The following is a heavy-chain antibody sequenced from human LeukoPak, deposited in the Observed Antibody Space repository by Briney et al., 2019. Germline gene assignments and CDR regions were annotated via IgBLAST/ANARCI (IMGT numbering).Heavy chain of an antibody. J-gene: IGHJ4*02. V-gene: IGHV7-4-1*02. CDR1: GYIFTNYP. Sequence: ASVKVSCKASGYIFTNYPMNWVRQAPGQGLEWMGWINTNTGNPTYAQGSTERFVFSWDTSVSTAYLQISSLKAEDTAVYYCARDSYCSGGTCYSRVGYWGQGTVVTVSS. D-gene: IGHD2-15*01. CDR3: ARDSYCSGGTCYSRVGY. CDR2: INTNTGNP.